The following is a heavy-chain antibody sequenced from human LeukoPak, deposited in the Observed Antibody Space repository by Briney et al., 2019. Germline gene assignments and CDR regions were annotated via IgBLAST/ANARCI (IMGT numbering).Heavy chain of an antibody. J-gene: IGHJ6*02. Sequence: PGGSLRLPCAASGFTFSSYGMHWVRQAPGEGLEWVAVISYDGSNKYYADSVKGRFTISRDNSKNTLYLQMNSLRAEDTAVYYCARAFNDFWSGYYSYGMDVWGQGTTVTVSS. CDR1: GFTFSSYG. CDR3: ARAFNDFWSGYYSYGMDV. D-gene: IGHD3-3*01. V-gene: IGHV3-30*03. CDR2: ISYDGSNK.